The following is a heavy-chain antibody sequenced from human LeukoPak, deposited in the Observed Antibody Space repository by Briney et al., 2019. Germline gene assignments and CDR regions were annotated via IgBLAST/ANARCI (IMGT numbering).Heavy chain of an antibody. J-gene: IGHJ4*02. CDR1: GFTFSSYW. CDR2: IKQDGSGK. Sequence: GGSLRLSCAASGFTFSSYWMSWVRQAPGKGLEWVANIKQDGSGKYYVDSVKGRFTISRDNAKNSLYLQMNSLRAEDTAVYYCASELRYFDWLLSYFDYWGQGTLVTVSS. CDR3: ASELRYFDWLLSYFDY. V-gene: IGHV3-7*01. D-gene: IGHD3-9*01.